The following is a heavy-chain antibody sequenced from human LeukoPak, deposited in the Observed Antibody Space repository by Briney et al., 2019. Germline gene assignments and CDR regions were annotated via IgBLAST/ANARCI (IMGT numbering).Heavy chain of an antibody. D-gene: IGHD4-11*01. CDR2: IYAGDSDT. CDR3: ARQGTTWGPFDY. CDR1: GHSFTSYW. J-gene: IGHJ4*02. Sequence: GESLKISCKGSGHSFTSYWIGWVRQMPGKGLEWMGIIYAGDSDTRCSPSFQGQVTISADKSITTAYLQWSSLKASDTAMYYCARQGTTWGPFDYWGQGTLVTVSS. V-gene: IGHV5-51*01.